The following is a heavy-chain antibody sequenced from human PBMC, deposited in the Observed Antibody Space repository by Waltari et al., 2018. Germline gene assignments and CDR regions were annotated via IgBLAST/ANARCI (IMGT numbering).Heavy chain of an antibody. D-gene: IGHD2-8*02. CDR3: ARDPPGRGYYHTYYMDV. CDR2: IIPMFGTT. CDR1: GGTFGSSA. Sequence: QVQLVQSGAEVKKPGSSVKVSCKAFGGTFGSSAITRVLQAPGQGLEWMGRIIPMFGTTNYAQKFQGRVTITADKSTSTAYMELSGLRSEDTAVYYCARDPPGRGYYHTYYMDVWGKGTTVTISS. J-gene: IGHJ6*03. V-gene: IGHV1-69*13.